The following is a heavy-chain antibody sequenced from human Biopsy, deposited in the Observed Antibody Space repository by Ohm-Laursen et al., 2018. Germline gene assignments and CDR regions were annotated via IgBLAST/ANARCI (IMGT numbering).Heavy chain of an antibody. Sequence: SLRLSCAASGFSFGDYAMSWVRQAPGKGLEWIGFISSKAYGGTKEYAASVKGRFTISRDDSKSIASLQMNSLKAEDTAVYYCSRDVYESSAYPSSRMVPYLALWGQGTLVTVSS. V-gene: IGHV3-49*04. CDR1: GFSFGDYA. CDR3: SRDVYESSAYPSSRMVPYLAL. J-gene: IGHJ4*02. D-gene: IGHD3-22*01. CDR2: ISSKAYGGTK.